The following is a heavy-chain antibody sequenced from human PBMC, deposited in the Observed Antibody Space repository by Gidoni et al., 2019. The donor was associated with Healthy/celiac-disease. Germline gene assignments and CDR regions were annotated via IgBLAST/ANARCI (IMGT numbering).Heavy chain of an antibody. CDR2: ISSSSSYI. V-gene: IGHV3-21*01. CDR1: GFTFSSYS. Sequence: EVQLVESGGGLVKPGGSLRLSCAASGFTFSSYSMNWVRQAPGKGLEGVSSISSSSSYIYYADSVKGRFTISRDNAKNSLYLQMNSLRAEDTAVYYCAREEFGTFDYWGQGTLVTVSS. CDR3: AREEFGTFDY. J-gene: IGHJ4*02. D-gene: IGHD3-10*01.